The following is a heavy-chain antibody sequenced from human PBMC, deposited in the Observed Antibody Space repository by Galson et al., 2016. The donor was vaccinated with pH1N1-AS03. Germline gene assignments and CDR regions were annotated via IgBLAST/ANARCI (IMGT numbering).Heavy chain of an antibody. Sequence: SVKVSCKASGGIFRNFAISWVRQAPGQGLEWMGGIIAIFGTTNYAQRFQGRVTSTADTSTTTAYMELSSLSSDDTAVYYCAKDRAYTFEGRFDSWGQGTVVTVSS. J-gene: IGHJ4*02. V-gene: IGHV1-69*06. CDR3: AKDRAYTFEGRFDS. CDR1: GGIFRNFA. D-gene: IGHD5-18*01. CDR2: IIAIFGTT.